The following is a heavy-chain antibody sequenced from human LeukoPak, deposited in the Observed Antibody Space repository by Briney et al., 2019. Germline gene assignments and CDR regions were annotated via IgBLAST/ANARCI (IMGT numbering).Heavy chain of an antibody. CDR3: ARVKYYDFWSGPSNYYYYMDV. D-gene: IGHD3-3*01. CDR2: IYYTGTT. Sequence: SETLSLTCTVSGGSISSYYWSWIRQPPGKGLGWIGYIYYTGTTNYNPSLKSRVTISVDTSKNQFSLKLSSVTAADTAVYYCARVKYYDFWSGPSNYYYYMDVWGKGTTVTVSS. CDR1: GGSISSYY. J-gene: IGHJ6*03. V-gene: IGHV4-59*08.